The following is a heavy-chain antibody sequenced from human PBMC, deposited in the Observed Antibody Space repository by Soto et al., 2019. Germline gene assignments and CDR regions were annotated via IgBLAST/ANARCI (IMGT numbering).Heavy chain of an antibody. V-gene: IGHV1-3*01. J-gene: IGHJ4*02. CDR3: ARERYSGYESFDY. CDR1: GYTFTSYA. Sequence: ASVKVSCKASGYTFTSYAMHWVRQAPGQRLEWMGWINAGNGNTKYSQKFQGRVTITRDTSASTAYMEQSSLRSEDTAVYYCARERYSGYESFDYWGQGTLVTVSS. CDR2: INAGNGNT. D-gene: IGHD5-12*01.